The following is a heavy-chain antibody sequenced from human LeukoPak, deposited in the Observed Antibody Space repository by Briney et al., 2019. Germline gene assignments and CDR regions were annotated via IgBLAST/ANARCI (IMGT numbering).Heavy chain of an antibody. Sequence: SETLSLTCTVSGVSISSAFWSRIRKPPGKGLEWIGYVYYSGSAYYNPSLKSRVTISVDTSKNQFSLKLSSVTAADTAVYYCARGGNYCSGGSCYSNDYWGQGTLVTVSS. J-gene: IGHJ4*02. V-gene: IGHV4-59*01. CDR1: GVSISSAF. CDR3: ARGGNYCSGGSCYSNDY. CDR2: VYYSGSA. D-gene: IGHD2-15*01.